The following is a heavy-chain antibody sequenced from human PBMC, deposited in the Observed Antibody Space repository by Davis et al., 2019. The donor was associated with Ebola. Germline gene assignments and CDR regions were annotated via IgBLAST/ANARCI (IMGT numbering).Heavy chain of an antibody. CDR1: GGSFSDYS. J-gene: IGHJ4*02. CDR3: ARVVLWFGEPLGYYFDY. Sequence: MPSETLSLTCSVYGGSFSDYSWTWIRQPPGKGLEWIGDINHDGNSNYNPSLKSRVTISVDTSKNQFSLKLSSVTAADTAVYYCARVVLWFGEPLGYYFDYWGQGTLVTVSS. V-gene: IGHV4-34*01. CDR2: INHDGNS. D-gene: IGHD3-10*01.